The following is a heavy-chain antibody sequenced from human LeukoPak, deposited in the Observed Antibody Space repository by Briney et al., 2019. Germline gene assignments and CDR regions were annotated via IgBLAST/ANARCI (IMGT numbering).Heavy chain of an antibody. CDR2: INPNSGGT. V-gene: IGHV1-2*02. Sequence: ASVKVSCKASGYTFTGYYMHWVRQAPGQGLEWMGWINPNSGGTNYAQKFQGRVTMTRDTSISTAYMELSRLRSDDTAVYHCARAYEYCSGGSCYSWFDPWGQGTLVTVSS. D-gene: IGHD2-15*01. CDR1: GYTFTGYY. J-gene: IGHJ5*02. CDR3: ARAYEYCSGGSCYSWFDP.